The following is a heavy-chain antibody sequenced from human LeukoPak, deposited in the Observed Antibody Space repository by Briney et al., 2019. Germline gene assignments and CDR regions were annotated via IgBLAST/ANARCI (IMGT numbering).Heavy chain of an antibody. Sequence: PSETLSLTCTVSGGSITTSNYYWGWIRQPPGKGLEWIGNIFYSGSTYYSPSLKSRVTISLDTSRNQFSLKLNSVTAADTAVYYCARGLAYSSRLDVWGKGTTVTVSS. J-gene: IGHJ6*04. V-gene: IGHV4-39*07. D-gene: IGHD6-13*01. CDR3: ARGLAYSSRLDV. CDR1: GGSITTSNYY. CDR2: IFYSGST.